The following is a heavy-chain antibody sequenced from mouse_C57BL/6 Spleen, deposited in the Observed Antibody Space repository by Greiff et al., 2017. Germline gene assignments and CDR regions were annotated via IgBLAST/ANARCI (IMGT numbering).Heavy chain of an antibody. CDR2: IRSKSNNYAT. Sequence: EVQLVESGGGLVQPKGSLKLSCAASGFSFNTYAMNWVRQAPGKGLEWVARIRSKSNNYATYYADSVKDRFTISRDDSESMLYLQMNNLKTEDTAMYYSVREDSSLFDYWGQGTTLTVSS. D-gene: IGHD1-1*01. J-gene: IGHJ2*01. V-gene: IGHV10-1*01. CDR3: VREDSSLFDY. CDR1: GFSFNTYA.